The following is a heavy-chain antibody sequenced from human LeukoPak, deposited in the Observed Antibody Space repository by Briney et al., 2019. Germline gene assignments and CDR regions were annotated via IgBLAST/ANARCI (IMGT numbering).Heavy chain of an antibody. Sequence: GSLRLSCSASGXTFSSYAMHWVRQAPGKGLEWVAVISYDGSNKYYADSVKGRFTISRDNSKNTLYLQMNSLRAEDTAVYYCARQTYYYDSSGYYGGDAFDIWGQGTMVTVSS. CDR3: ARQTYYYDSSGYYGGDAFDI. D-gene: IGHD3-22*01. CDR1: GXTFSSYA. CDR2: ISYDGSNK. V-gene: IGHV3-30-3*01. J-gene: IGHJ3*02.